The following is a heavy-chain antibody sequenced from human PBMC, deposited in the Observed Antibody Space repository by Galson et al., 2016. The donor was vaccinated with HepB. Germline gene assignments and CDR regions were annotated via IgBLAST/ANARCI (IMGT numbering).Heavy chain of an antibody. V-gene: IGHV4-31*03. CDR1: GGSISRAGYY. D-gene: IGHD3-10*01. J-gene: IGHJ3*01. Sequence: TLSLTCTVSGGSISRAGYYWSWIRQHPGKGLEWIGFIYYGGNTYYKASLKSRITILLDTSKNQFSLKLNSVTAADTAVYYCARGQVQGVVSQGIFAEVDDFFDVWGQGTMVTVSS. CDR3: ARGQVQGVVSQGIFAEVDDFFDV. CDR2: IYYGGNT.